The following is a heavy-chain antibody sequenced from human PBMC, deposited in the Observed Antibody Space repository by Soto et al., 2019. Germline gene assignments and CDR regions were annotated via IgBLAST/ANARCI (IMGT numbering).Heavy chain of an antibody. D-gene: IGHD3-3*01. CDR2: IIPIFGTA. J-gene: IGHJ5*02. Sequence: ASVKVSCKASGGTFSSYAISWVRQAPGQGLEWMGGIIPIFGTANYAQKFQGRVTITADESTSTAYMELSSLRSEDTAVYYCARGNDFWSGFENWFDPWGQGTLVTVSS. CDR3: ARGNDFWSGFENWFDP. CDR1: GGTFSSYA. V-gene: IGHV1-69*13.